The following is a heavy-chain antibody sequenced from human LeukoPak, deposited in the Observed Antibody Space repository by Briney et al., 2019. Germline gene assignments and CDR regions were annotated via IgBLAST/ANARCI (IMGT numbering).Heavy chain of an antibody. CDR3: AREEAAGTDWFDP. J-gene: IGHJ5*02. CDR2: IYYSGST. D-gene: IGHD6-13*01. V-gene: IGHV4-31*03. Sequence: SETLSLTCTVSGGSISSGGYYWSWIRQHPGKGLEWIGYIYYSGSTYYNPSLKSRVAISVDTSKNQFSLKLSSVTAADTAVYYCAREEAAGTDWFDPWGQGTLVTVSS. CDR1: GGSISSGGYY.